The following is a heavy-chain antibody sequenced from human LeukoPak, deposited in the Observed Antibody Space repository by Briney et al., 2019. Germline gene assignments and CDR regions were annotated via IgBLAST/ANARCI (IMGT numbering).Heavy chain of an antibody. Sequence: SETLSLTCAVYGGSFSGYYWSWIRQPPGKGLEWIGEINHSGSTNYNPSLKSRVTISVDTSKDQFSLKLSSVTAADTAVYYCASSCSGGSCSTPTRLDYWGQGTLVTVSS. J-gene: IGHJ4*02. CDR3: ASSCSGGSCSTPTRLDY. CDR2: INHSGST. CDR1: GGSFSGYY. V-gene: IGHV4-34*01. D-gene: IGHD2-15*01.